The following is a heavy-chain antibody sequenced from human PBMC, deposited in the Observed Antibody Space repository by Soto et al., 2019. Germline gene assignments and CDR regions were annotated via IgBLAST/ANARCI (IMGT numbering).Heavy chain of an antibody. J-gene: IGHJ6*02. V-gene: IGHV3-9*01. CDR3: AKDMGCISTSCRPDYYYYGMDV. CDR1: GLTFDDYA. Sequence: EVQLVESGGGLVQAGRSVRLSCAASGLTFDDYAMHWVRQAPGKGLEWVSGISWNSGSIGYADSVKGRFTISRDNAKTSLYLQMNSLRAEDTALYYCAKDMGCISTSCRPDYYYYGMDVWGQGTTVTVSS. CDR2: ISWNSGSI. D-gene: IGHD2-2*01.